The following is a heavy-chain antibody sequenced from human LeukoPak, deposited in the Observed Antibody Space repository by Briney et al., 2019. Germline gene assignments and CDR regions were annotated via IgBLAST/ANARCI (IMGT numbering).Heavy chain of an antibody. V-gene: IGHV3-30-3*01. CDR3: ARDWGMTAIYSFDY. Sequence: GGSLRLSCTASGFTFNTYAMHWVRQAPGKGLEWVALISYDGSNKDYADSVKGRFTISRDNSKNTLYLQMNSLRAEDTAVYYCARDWGMTAIYSFDYWGQGTLVTVSS. CDR2: ISYDGSNK. CDR1: GFTFNTYA. D-gene: IGHD2-21*02. J-gene: IGHJ4*02.